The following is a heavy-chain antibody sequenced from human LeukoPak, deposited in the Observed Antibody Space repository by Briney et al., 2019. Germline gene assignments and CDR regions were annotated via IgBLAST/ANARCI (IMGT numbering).Heavy chain of an antibody. V-gene: IGHV1-69*05. D-gene: IGHD3-3*01. CDR2: IIPIFGTA. CDR1: GGTFSSYA. Sequence: SVKVSCKASGGTFSSYAISWVRPAPGQGLAWMGGIIPIFGTANYAQKFQGRVTITTDESTSTAYMELSSLRSEDTAVYYCARVPRLRSGYYTDYYYYMDVWGKGTTVTVSS. J-gene: IGHJ6*03. CDR3: ARVPRLRSGYYTDYYYYMDV.